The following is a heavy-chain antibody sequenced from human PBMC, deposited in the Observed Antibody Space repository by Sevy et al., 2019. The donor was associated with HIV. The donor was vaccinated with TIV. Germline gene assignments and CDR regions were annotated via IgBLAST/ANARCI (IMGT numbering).Heavy chain of an antibody. CDR2: IKTDGSSR. V-gene: IGHV3-74*01. CDR1: GFTFSNYW. J-gene: IGHJ3*01. CDR3: AREGDTVLVPTAVDAFDF. Sequence: GGSLRLSCAASGFTFSNYWMHWVRQAPGKGLVWVSRIKTDGSSRDSADSVKGRFFISRDNAKNLVYLQMDSLGAEDTAVYYWAREGDTVLVPTAVDAFDFWGQGTMVTVSS. D-gene: IGHD2-2*01.